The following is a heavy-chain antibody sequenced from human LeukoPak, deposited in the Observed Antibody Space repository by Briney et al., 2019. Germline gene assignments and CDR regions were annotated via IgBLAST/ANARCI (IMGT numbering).Heavy chain of an antibody. CDR1: GFTFSNYW. D-gene: IGHD4-17*01. J-gene: IGHJ4*02. CDR3: ARAQTYGDYRLLLDY. CDR2: INSDGSST. Sequence: QPGGSLRLSCVASGFTFSNYWMHWVRQAPGKGLVWVSYINSDGSSTSYADSVKGRFTISRDNAKSSLYLQMNSLRAEDTALYYCARAQTYGDYRLLLDYWGQGTLVTVSS. V-gene: IGHV3-74*01.